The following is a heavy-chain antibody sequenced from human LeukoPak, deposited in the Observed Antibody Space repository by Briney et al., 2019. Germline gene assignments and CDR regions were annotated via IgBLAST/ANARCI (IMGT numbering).Heavy chain of an antibody. CDR3: AKGGSHFDY. V-gene: IGHV3-30*18. CDR2: ISYDGSSK. CDR1: GFTFSSYG. Sequence: SGGSLRLSCAASGFTFSSYGMHWVRQAPGKGLEWVAVISYDGSSKYYADSVKGRFTISRDNSKNTLYLQMNSLRAEDTAVYYCAKGGSHFDYWGQGTLVTVSS. D-gene: IGHD3-16*01. J-gene: IGHJ4*02.